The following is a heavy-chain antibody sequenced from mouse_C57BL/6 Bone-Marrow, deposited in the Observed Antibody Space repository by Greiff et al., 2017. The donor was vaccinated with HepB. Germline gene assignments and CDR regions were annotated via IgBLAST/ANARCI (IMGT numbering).Heavy chain of an antibody. CDR1: GFSLTSYG. CDR3: AHRKFAD. V-gene: IGHV2-4*01. Sequence: VQLQQSGPGLVQPSQSLSITCTASGFSLTSYGVHWVRQPPGKGLEWLGVIWSGGSTVYNAAFISRLSISKDNSKSQIFFKMTSLQSGETAIYYCAHRKFADWGQGTLVTVSA. J-gene: IGHJ3*01. CDR2: IWSGGST.